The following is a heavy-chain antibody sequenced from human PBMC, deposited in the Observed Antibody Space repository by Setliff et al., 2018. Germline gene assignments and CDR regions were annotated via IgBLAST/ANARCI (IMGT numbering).Heavy chain of an antibody. V-gene: IGHV4-4*09. Sequence: SETLSLTCSVSGDSITSYYWTWIRQPPGKGLEWIGHIYTSGRTRYNASLKSRLSTSFDTSKNQISLRLSDVTAADTAVYFCARAGDNWHFDMWFDPWGQGILVTVSS. J-gene: IGHJ5*02. D-gene: IGHD3-22*01. CDR1: GDSITSYY. CDR3: ARAGDNWHFDMWFDP. CDR2: IYTSGRT.